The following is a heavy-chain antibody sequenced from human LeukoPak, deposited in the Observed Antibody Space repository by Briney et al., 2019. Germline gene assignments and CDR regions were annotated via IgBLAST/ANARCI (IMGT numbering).Heavy chain of an antibody. V-gene: IGHV3-23*01. Sequence: GGSLRLSCAASGFTFSSYAMSWVRQAPEKGLEWVSTISGSGDSTYYADSVKGRFTISRDNSKNTLYLQMNSLRAEDTAVYYCAKDRLRIVGATTWFDPWGQGTLVTVSS. J-gene: IGHJ5*02. CDR1: GFTFSSYA. CDR3: AKDRLRIVGATTWFDP. D-gene: IGHD1-26*01. CDR2: ISGSGDST.